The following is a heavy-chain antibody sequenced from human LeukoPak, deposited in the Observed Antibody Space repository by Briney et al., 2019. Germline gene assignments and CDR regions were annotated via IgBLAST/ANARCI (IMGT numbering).Heavy chain of an antibody. J-gene: IGHJ4*02. CDR2: INHSGST. V-gene: IGHV4-34*01. CDR1: GGSFSGYY. CDR3: ASLGSGFDY. D-gene: IGHD3-10*01. Sequence: PSETLSLTCAVYGGSFSGYYWSWIRQPPGKGLEWIGEINHSGSTNYNPSLKSRVTISVGTSKNQFSLELSSVTAADTAVYYCASLGSGFDYWGQGTLVTVSS.